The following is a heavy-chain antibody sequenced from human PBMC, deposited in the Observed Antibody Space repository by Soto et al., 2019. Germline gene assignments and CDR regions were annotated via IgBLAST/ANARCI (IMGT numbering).Heavy chain of an antibody. CDR3: ARTPGEQWLDPRFDY. V-gene: IGHV4-59*01. J-gene: IGHJ4*02. CDR1: GGSISSYY. Sequence: SETLSLTCTVSGGSISSYYWSWIRQPPGKGLEWIGYIYYSGSTNYNPSLKSRVTISVDTSKNQFSLKLSSVTAADTAVYYCARTPGEQWLDPRFDYWGQGTLVTVSS. CDR2: IYYSGST. D-gene: IGHD6-19*01.